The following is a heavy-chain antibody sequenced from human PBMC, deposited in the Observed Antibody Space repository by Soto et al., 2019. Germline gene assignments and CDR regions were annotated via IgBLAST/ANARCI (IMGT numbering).Heavy chain of an antibody. V-gene: IGHV3-74*01. CDR1: EFTSSSYW. D-gene: IGHD6-6*01. CDR3: ARDPPHIAALDY. Sequence: EVQLVESGGGLVQPGGSLRLPCAASEFTSSSYWMHGVRQAQGKGLVWVSRINSDGSSTSYADSVKGRFTISRDNAKNTLYLQMNSLRAEDTAVYYCARDPPHIAALDYWGQGTLVTVSS. J-gene: IGHJ4*02. CDR2: INSDGSST.